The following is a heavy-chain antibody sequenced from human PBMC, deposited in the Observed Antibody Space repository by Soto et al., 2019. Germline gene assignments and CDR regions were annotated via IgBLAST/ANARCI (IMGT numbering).Heavy chain of an antibody. J-gene: IGHJ4*02. CDR1: GYSFTSYW. CDR3: ARVLARDYDILTGSLPFDY. CDR2: IYPGDSDT. D-gene: IGHD3-9*01. V-gene: IGHV5-51*01. Sequence: LKISCNGSGYSFTSYWIGWVRQMPGKGLEWMGIIYPGDSDTRYSPSFQGQVTISADKSISTAYLQWSSLKASDTAMYYCARVLARDYDILTGSLPFDYWGQGTLVTVSS.